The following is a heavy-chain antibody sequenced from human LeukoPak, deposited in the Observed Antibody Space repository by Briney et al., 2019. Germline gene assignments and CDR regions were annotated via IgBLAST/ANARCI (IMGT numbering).Heavy chain of an antibody. Sequence: PGGSLRLSCAASGFMSSSYGMHWVRQAPGKGLEWVAFIRYDGSNKYYADSVKGRFTISRDNAKNTLYLQMNSLRAEDTAIYYCTRGGVDYWGQGTLVTVSS. D-gene: IGHD3-10*01. CDR3: TRGGVDY. V-gene: IGHV3-30*02. CDR1: GFMSSSYG. CDR2: IRYDGSNK. J-gene: IGHJ4*02.